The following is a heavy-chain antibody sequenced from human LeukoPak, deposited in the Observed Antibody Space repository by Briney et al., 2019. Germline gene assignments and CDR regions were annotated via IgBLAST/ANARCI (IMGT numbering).Heavy chain of an antibody. CDR1: GYSFTSYW. CDR3: ARHLRTYYYDSSGYYDAFDI. D-gene: IGHD3-22*01. CDR2: IYPGDSDT. V-gene: IGHV5-51*01. Sequence: GXSLKISCKGSGYSFTSYWIGWVRQMPGKGLEWMGIIYPGDSDTRYSPSFQGQVTISADKSISTAYLQWSSLEASDTAMYYCARHLRTYYYDSSGYYDAFDIWGQGTMVTVSS. J-gene: IGHJ3*02.